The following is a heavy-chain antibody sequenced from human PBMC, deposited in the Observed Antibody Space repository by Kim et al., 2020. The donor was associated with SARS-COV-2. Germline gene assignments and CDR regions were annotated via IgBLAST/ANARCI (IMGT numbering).Heavy chain of an antibody. CDR3: ASHRVGRSYEY. CDR2: INGSGGAI. CDR1: GLSFSDYY. D-gene: IGHD1-1*01. J-gene: IGHJ4*01. Sequence: GGSLRLSCVASGLSFSDYYMSWIRQAPGKGLEWVSHINGSGGAIKYADSVKGRFTISRDNAKNSVYLQMSGLRAEDTAVFYCASHRVGRSYEYWGHGTLV. V-gene: IGHV3-11*01.